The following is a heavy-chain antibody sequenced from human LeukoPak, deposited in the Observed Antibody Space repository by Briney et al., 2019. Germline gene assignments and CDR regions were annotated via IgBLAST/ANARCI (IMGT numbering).Heavy chain of an antibody. Sequence: SETLSLNCTVSGGSISYYYWSWIRQSPGKGREWIGYIYYSGTTNYNPSLKSRVTISVDTSKNQFSLQLRSVTAADTAVYYCAREDPQTTVPEGMDVWGQGTTVTVSS. CDR3: AREDPQTTVPEGMDV. D-gene: IGHD4-17*01. CDR2: IYYSGTT. CDR1: GGSISYYY. V-gene: IGHV4-59*01. J-gene: IGHJ6*02.